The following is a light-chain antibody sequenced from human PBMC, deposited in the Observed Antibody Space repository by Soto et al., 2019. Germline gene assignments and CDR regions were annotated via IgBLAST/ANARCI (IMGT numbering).Light chain of an antibody. Sequence: QSVLTQPPPASGTPGQRVTISCSGSSSNIGSNYVYWYQHLPGTAPKLLIYRNNQRPSGVPDRFSGSKSGTSASLAISGLRSEDEADYYCAAWDDSLSGGVFGGGTKLTVL. CDR2: RNN. CDR1: SSNIGSNY. V-gene: IGLV1-47*01. J-gene: IGLJ3*02. CDR3: AAWDDSLSGGV.